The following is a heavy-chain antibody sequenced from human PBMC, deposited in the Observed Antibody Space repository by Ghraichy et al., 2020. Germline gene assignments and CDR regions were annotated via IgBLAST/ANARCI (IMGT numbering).Heavy chain of an antibody. CDR2: IKQDGSEK. D-gene: IGHD2-2*01. Sequence: GESLNISCAASGFTFSSYWMSWVRQAPGKGLEWVANIKQDGSEKYYVDSVKGRFTISRDNAKNSLYLQMNSLRAEDTAVYYCARALLSRTTLVVPARGFDYWGQGTLVTVSS. CDR1: GFTFSSYW. CDR3: ARALLSRTTLVVPARGFDY. V-gene: IGHV3-7*03. J-gene: IGHJ4*02.